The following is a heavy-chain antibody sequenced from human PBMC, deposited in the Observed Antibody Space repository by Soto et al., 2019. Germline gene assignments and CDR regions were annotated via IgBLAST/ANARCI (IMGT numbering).Heavy chain of an antibody. J-gene: IGHJ5*02. CDR1: GFTFSSYG. Sequence: GGSLRLSCAASGFTFSSYGMHWVRQAPGKGLEWVAVISYDGSNKYYADSVKGRFTISRDNSKNTLYLQMNSLRAEDTAVYYCAKAEVPRALLFGLWFDPWGQGTLVTVSS. V-gene: IGHV3-30*18. D-gene: IGHD2-21*02. CDR3: AKAEVPRALLFGLWFDP. CDR2: ISYDGSNK.